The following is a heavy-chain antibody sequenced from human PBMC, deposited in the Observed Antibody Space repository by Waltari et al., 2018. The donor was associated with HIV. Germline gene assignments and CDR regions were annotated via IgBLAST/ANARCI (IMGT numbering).Heavy chain of an antibody. CDR1: GFTFSSYA. CDR2: ISYHGDDK. D-gene: IGHD6-19*01. V-gene: IGHV3-30*18. J-gene: IGHJ4*02. Sequence: QVHLVESGGGVVQPGRSLRLSCEASGFTFSSYAMHWVRQAPGKGLEWVAVISYHGDDKYYADSVKGRFTISRDNSKNTLYLQMNSLRAEDTAVYYCAKGASGWSPGYWGQGTLVTVSS. CDR3: AKGASGWSPGY.